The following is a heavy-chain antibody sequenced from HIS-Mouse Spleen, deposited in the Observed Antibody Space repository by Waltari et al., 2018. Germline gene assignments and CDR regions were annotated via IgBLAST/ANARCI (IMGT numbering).Heavy chain of an antibody. CDR1: GGSISSYY. CDR3: ARGDCSGGSCYYFDY. D-gene: IGHD2-15*01. J-gene: IGHJ4*02. CDR2: IYTSGRT. V-gene: IGHV4-4*07. Sequence: QVQLQESGPGLVKPSETLSLTCTVSGGSISSYYWSWIRQPAGKGLAWIGRIYTSGRTNYNPSPKSRVTMSVDTSKNQFSLKLSSVTAADTAVYYCARGDCSGGSCYYFDYWGQGTLVTVSS.